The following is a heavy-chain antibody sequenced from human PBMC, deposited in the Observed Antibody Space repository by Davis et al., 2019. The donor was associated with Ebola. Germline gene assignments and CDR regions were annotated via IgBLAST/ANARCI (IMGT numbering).Heavy chain of an antibody. CDR2: INHSGST. D-gene: IGHD2-2*02. CDR3: ARHIRGTNWFDP. J-gene: IGHJ5*02. Sequence: PSETLSLTCAVYGGSFSGYYWSWIRQPPGKGLEWIGEINHSGSTNYNPSLKSRVTISVDTSKNQFSLKLSSVTAADTAVYYCARHIRGTNWFDPWGQGTLLTVSS. V-gene: IGHV4-34*01. CDR1: GGSFSGYY.